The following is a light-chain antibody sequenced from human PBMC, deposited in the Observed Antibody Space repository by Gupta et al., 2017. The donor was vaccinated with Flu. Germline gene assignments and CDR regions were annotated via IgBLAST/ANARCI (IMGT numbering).Light chain of an antibody. V-gene: IGKV1-39*01. CDR1: QIISTY. J-gene: IGKJ2*01. Sequence: DIQMTQTPSSLSASVGDRVTITCRASQIISTYLNWYQQRPGKAPKLLIYAASSLHSGVPSRFSGSGSGTEFTLTISSLQPEDFATYYCQQSDSTPRTFGQGTKVEIK. CDR2: AAS. CDR3: QQSDSTPRT.